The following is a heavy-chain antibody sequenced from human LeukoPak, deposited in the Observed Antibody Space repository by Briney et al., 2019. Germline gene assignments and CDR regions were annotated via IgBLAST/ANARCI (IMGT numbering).Heavy chain of an antibody. CDR2: IRYDGSNK. V-gene: IGHV3-30*02. CDR3: AKDFTVTTPFDY. J-gene: IGHJ4*02. CDR1: GFTFDDYG. Sequence: SGGSLRLSCAASGFTFDDYGMHWVRQAPGKGLEWVAFIRYDGSNKYYADSVKGRFTISRDNSKNTLYLQMNSLRAEDTAVYYCAKDFTVTTPFDYWGQGTLVTVSS. D-gene: IGHD4-17*01.